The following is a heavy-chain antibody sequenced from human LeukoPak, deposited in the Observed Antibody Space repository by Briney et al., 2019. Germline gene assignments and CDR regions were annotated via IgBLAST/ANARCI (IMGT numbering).Heavy chain of an antibody. CDR2: ISGSGGST. V-gene: IGHV3-23*01. D-gene: IGHD2-21*02. J-gene: IGHJ4*02. CDR1: GFTFSSYA. Sequence: GGSLRLPCAASGFTFSSYALSWVRQAPGKGLEWVSAISGSGGSTYYADSVKGRFTISRDNSKNTLFLQMNSLRAEDTAVYYCAKDRPCGGDCYWRDYWGQGTLVTVSS. CDR3: AKDRPCGGDCYWRDY.